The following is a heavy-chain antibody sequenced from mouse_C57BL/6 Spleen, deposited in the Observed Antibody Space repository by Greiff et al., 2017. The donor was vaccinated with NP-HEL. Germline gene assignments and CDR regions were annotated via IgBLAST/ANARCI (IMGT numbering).Heavy chain of an antibody. V-gene: IGHV1-82*01. D-gene: IGHD1-1*01. J-gene: IGHJ4*01. Sequence: QVQLQQSGPELVKPGASVKISCKASGYAFSSSWMNWVKQRPGKGLEWIGRIYPGDGDTNYNGKFKGKATLTADKSSSTAYMQLSSLTSEDSAVYFCARGNLYYGSSYRMDYWGQGTSVTVSS. CDR2: IYPGDGDT. CDR3: ARGNLYYGSSYRMDY. CDR1: GYAFSSSW.